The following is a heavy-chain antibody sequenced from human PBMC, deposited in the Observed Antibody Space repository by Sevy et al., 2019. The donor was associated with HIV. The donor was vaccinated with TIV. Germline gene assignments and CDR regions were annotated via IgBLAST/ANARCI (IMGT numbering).Heavy chain of an antibody. V-gene: IGHV1-18*01. CDR2: ISAYSGDT. CDR3: ARDKPQGVVIIPGSMWGGVDY. Sequence: ASVKVSCKTFGYTFKTYGISWVRQAPGQGLEWMGWISAYSGDTNFAQKFQGRVTMTTDTSTSTAYMELSSLRSDDTAGYFRARDKPQGVVIIPGSMWGGVDYWGQGTVVTVSS. J-gene: IGHJ4*02. D-gene: IGHD2-2*01. CDR1: GYTFKTYG.